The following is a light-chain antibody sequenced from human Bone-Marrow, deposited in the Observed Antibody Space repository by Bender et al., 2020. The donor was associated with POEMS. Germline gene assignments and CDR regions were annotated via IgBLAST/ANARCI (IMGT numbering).Light chain of an antibody. V-gene: IGLV1-44*01. J-gene: IGLJ3*02. CDR1: SSKFGSYP. CDR2: NNS. CDR3: ATWDDSLNGWV. Sequence: QSVLTQPPSASGTPGQRVTISCSGSSSKFGSYPVNWYQQLPGAAPKLVIFNNSQRPSGVPDRFSGSNSGTSASLAISGCLSDDEDDFYCATWDDSLNGWVFGGGNKLTVL.